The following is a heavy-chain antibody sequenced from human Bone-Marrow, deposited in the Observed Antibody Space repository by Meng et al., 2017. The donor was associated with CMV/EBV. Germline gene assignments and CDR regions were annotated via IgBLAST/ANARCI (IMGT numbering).Heavy chain of an antibody. D-gene: IGHD2-2*01. CDR3: ASRGEDIVVVPAGN. J-gene: IGHJ4*02. Sequence: SETLSLTCTVSGGPISSSSYYWCWIRQPPGRGLEWIGSIYYSGSTYYNPSLKSRVTISVDTSKNQFSLKLSSVTAADTAGYYCASRGEDIVVVPAGNWGQGTRVTVSS. CDR1: GGPISSSSYY. V-gene: IGHV4-39*07. CDR2: IYYSGST.